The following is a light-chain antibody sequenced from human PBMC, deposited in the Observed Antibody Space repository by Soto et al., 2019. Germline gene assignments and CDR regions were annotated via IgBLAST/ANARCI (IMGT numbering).Light chain of an antibody. CDR3: CSYAGSSTLI. V-gene: IGLV2-23*01. CDR2: EDS. CDR1: SSDIGSYDL. J-gene: IGLJ2*01. Sequence: QAVVTQPASVSGSPGQSITISCTGTSSDIGSYDLVSWYQRHPGKAPKLMIHEDSKRPSGVSNRFSGSKSGSTASLTISGLQAEDEADYYCCSYAGSSTLIFGGGTKLTVL.